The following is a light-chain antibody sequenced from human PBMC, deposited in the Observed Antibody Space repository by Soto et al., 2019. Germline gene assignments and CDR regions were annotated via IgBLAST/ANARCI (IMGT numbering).Light chain of an antibody. CDR2: GAS. CDR3: QQYGSSGT. Sequence: EIVLTQSPGTLSLSPGERATLSCRASQSVSTNQLAWYQQKPGQAPRLLIYGASSRATGIADRFSGSGSGTDFTLTISSLEPEDFAVYYCQQYGSSGTFGQGTKVDI. CDR1: QSVSTNQ. V-gene: IGKV3-20*01. J-gene: IGKJ1*01.